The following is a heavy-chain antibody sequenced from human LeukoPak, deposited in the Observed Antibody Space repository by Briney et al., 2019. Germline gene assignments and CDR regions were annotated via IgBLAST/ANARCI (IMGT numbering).Heavy chain of an antibody. Sequence: ASVTVSCKASGYTFTNYYMHWVRQAPGQGLQWMGIINPYSGTTTYAQRFQGRVTMTRDTSTNTVYMELSSLRSEDTALYYCARGRYCTNGVCYHTWFNPWGQGTLVTVSS. D-gene: IGHD2-8*01. CDR2: INPYSGTT. J-gene: IGHJ5*02. CDR3: ARGRYCTNGVCYHTWFNP. V-gene: IGHV1-46*01. CDR1: GYTFTNYY.